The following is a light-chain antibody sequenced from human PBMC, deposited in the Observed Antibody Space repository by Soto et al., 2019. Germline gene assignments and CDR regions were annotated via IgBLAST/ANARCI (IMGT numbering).Light chain of an antibody. V-gene: IGLV2-14*01. J-gene: IGLJ1*01. Sequence: QSALTQPASVSGSPGQSITISCTGTSRDVGGYNSVSWCQQHPGKAPKLMIYEVTNRPSGVSNRFSGSKSGNTASLTISGLQAEDEADYYCSSYTSGSALYVFGTGTKVTVL. CDR2: EVT. CDR1: SRDVGGYNS. CDR3: SSYTSGSALYV.